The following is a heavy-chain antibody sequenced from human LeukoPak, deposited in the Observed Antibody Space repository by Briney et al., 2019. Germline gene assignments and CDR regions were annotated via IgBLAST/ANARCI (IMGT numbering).Heavy chain of an antibody. CDR3: ARVFLERLTSGYFDN. V-gene: IGHV3-30-3*01. CDR2: ISYDGRQK. Sequence: QPGGSLRLSCAASGFTFSEYAMHWVRQAPGKGLEWVAVISYDGRQKYYGDSVKGRFTISRDNPKNTPYLQMNSLRDDDTAVYYCARVFLERLTSGYFDNWGQGTLVTVSP. J-gene: IGHJ4*02. D-gene: IGHD3-3*01. CDR1: GFTFSEYA.